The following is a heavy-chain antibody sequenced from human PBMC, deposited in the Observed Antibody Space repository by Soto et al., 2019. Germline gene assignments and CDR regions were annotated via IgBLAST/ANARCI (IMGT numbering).Heavy chain of an antibody. CDR1: GYSPSNYW. CDR3: ARVSGRYCSGGRCYSGYFGL. CDR2: IYPDDSDT. V-gene: IGHV5-51*01. D-gene: IGHD2-15*01. Sequence: RGSLKISCKGSGYSPSNYWIGWVGPMPGKSLEWMGIIYPDDSDTRYSPSFQGQVTISVDKSFSTAYLQWSSLRASDTAMYHCARVSGRYCSGGRCYSGYFGLWGRGTLVTVSS. J-gene: IGHJ2*01.